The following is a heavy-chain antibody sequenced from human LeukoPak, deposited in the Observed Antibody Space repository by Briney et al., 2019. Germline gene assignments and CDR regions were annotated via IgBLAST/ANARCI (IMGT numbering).Heavy chain of an antibody. J-gene: IGHJ3*02. CDR1: GFTFSGYW. CDR2: VSGDGNIT. D-gene: IGHD3-10*02. V-gene: IGHV3-74*01. CDR3: ARRGLVPAFDI. Sequence: PGGSLRLSCAASGFTFSGYWMHWVRQAPGKGLVWLSRVSGDGNITTYADSVRGRFTVSRDNAKNTLYLQMNSLTVEDTSVYYCARRGLVPAFDIWGQGTMVSVTS.